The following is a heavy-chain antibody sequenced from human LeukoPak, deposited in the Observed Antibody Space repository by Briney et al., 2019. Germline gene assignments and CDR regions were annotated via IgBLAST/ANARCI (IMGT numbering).Heavy chain of an antibody. J-gene: IGHJ4*02. CDR3: ARGSYDFWSGYPN. D-gene: IGHD3-3*01. V-gene: IGHV3-7*01. CDR1: GFTFSSYW. CDR2: IKQDGSEK. Sequence: GGSLRLSCAASGFTFSSYWMSWVRQAPGKGMEWGGNIKQDGSEKYYVDSVKGRFTISRDNAKNSLYLQMNSLRAEDTAVYYCARGSYDFWSGYPNWGQGTLVTVSS.